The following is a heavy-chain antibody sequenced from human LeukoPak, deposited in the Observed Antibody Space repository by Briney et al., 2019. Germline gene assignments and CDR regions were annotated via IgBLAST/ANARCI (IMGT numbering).Heavy chain of an antibody. CDR3: ARGPRGYCSSTSCFPFDY. CDR2: INHSGST. Sequence: SETLSLTCAVYGGSFRGYYWSWIRQPPGKGLEWIGEINHSGSTNYNPSLKSRVTISVDTSKNQFSLKLSSVTAADTAVYYCARGPRGYCSSTSCFPFDYWGQGTLVTVSS. D-gene: IGHD2-2*01. V-gene: IGHV4-34*01. J-gene: IGHJ4*02. CDR1: GGSFRGYY.